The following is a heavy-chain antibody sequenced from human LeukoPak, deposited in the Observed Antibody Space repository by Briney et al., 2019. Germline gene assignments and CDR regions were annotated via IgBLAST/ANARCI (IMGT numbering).Heavy chain of an antibody. J-gene: IGHJ4*02. CDR1: GGSISSSSYY. D-gene: IGHD3-16*01. CDR3: ARDDYVFFDY. CDR2: IYYSGST. V-gene: IGHV4-39*02. Sequence: PSETLSLTCTVSGGSISSSSYYWGWIRQPPGKGMEWIGSIYYSGSTYYNPSLKSRVTISVDTSKNQFSLKLSSVTAADTAVYYCARDDYVFFDYWGQGTLVTVSS.